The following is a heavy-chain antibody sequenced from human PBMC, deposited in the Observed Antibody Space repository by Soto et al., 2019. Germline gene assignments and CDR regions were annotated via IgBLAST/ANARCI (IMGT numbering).Heavy chain of an antibody. D-gene: IGHD3-22*01. CDR1: GFNFGNYA. Sequence: PGGSLRLSCTGSGFNFGNYALSWVRQAPGKGPEWVGFIRSEAYGGTTDYAASVKGRFIISRDDSKSIAYLEINSLQTDDTAVYCCTRYYYESSGYYVYWGQGTLVTVSS. J-gene: IGHJ4*02. CDR3: TRYYYESSGYYVY. V-gene: IGHV3-49*04. CDR2: IRSEAYGGTT.